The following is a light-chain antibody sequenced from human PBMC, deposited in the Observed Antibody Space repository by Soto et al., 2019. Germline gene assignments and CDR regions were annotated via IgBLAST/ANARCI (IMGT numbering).Light chain of an antibody. J-gene: IGKJ1*01. Sequence: IQMTQSPSSLSASVGDRVTITCRASRYIISDLSWYQQRPGQAPKVLIYTASSLQSGVPSRFSGSGSGTDFTLTISSLQPEDCATYYCLQDYNYPWTFGQGTKVDIK. CDR3: LQDYNYPWT. CDR2: TAS. CDR1: RYIISD. V-gene: IGKV1-6*01.